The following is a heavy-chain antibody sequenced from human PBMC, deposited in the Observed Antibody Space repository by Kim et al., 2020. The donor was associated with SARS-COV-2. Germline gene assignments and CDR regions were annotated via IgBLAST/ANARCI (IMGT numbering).Heavy chain of an antibody. D-gene: IGHD5-18*01. CDR1: GYRFINFW. CDR2: IDPGDSET. J-gene: IGHJ6*02. CDR3: ASHGYSFDRYGVDV. V-gene: IGHV5-10-1*01. Sequence: GESLKISCKGSGYRFINFWITWVRQVPGKGLEWLGRIDPGDSETNYSPSFQGHVTISLDKSISTVYLHWRSLKASDSAMYFCASHGYSFDRYGVDVWGHGTPVTVSS.